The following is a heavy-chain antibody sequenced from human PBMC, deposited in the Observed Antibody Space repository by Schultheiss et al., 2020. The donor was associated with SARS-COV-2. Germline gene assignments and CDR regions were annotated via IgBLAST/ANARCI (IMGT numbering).Heavy chain of an antibody. V-gene: IGHV3-23*01. CDR1: GFTFSSYA. CDR2: ISGSGGST. Sequence: GGSLRLSCAASGFTFSSYAMSWVRQAPGKGLEWVSAISGSGGSTYYADSVKGRFTISRDNSKNTLYLQMNSLKTEDTAVYYCTTGGSIVPQYGMDVWGQGTTVTVSS. J-gene: IGHJ6*02. CDR3: TTGGSIVPQYGMDV. D-gene: IGHD2-8*01.